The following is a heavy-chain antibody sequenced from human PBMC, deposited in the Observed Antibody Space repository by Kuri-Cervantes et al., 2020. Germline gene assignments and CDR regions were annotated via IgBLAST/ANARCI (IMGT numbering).Heavy chain of an antibody. CDR2: IYYTGST. D-gene: IGHD3-10*01. CDR1: GGSISSYY. V-gene: IGHV4-39*01. J-gene: IGHJ1*01. Sequence: SETLSLTCTVSGGSISSYYWSWIRQPPGKGLEWIGTIYYTGSTYYNPSLKSRVTISVATSRNQFSLKLTSVTAADTAVYYCARTSSSSGIGYFQHWGQGTLVTVSS. CDR3: ARTSSSSGIGYFQH.